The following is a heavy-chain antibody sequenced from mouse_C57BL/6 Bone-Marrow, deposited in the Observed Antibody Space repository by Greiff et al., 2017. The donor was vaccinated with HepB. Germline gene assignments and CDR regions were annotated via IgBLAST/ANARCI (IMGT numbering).Heavy chain of an antibody. CDR1: GFTFSSYA. V-gene: IGHV5-4*01. J-gene: IGHJ4*01. CDR3: ASPWDY. CDR2: ISDGGSYT. Sequence: EVQGVESGGGLVKPGGSLKLSCAASGFTFSSYAMSWVRQMPEKRLEWVATISDGGSYTYYPDNVKGRFTISRDKAKNNLYLQMSHLKSEDTAMYYCASPWDYWGQGTSVTVSS.